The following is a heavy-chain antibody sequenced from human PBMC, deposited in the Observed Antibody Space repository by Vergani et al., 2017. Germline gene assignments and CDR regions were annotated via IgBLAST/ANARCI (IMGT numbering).Heavy chain of an antibody. V-gene: IGHV4-34*01. D-gene: IGHD3-3*01. CDR1: GGSFSGYY. Sequence: QVQLQESGPGLVKPSETLSLTCTVSGGSFSGYYWSWIRQPPGKGLEWIGEINHSGSTNYNPSLKSRVTISVDTSKNQFSLKLSSVTAADTAVYYCARGNYDFWSPYYYYGMDVWGQGTTVTVSS. CDR3: ARGNYDFWSPYYYYGMDV. J-gene: IGHJ6*02. CDR2: INHSGST.